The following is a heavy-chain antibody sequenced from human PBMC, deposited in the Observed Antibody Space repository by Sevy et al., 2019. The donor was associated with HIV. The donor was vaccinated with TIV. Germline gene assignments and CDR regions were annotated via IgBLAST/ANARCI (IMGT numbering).Heavy chain of an antibody. CDR2: ISYDGSNK. V-gene: IGHV3-30*18. CDR1: GFTFSGYG. Sequence: GGSLRLSCAASGFTFSGYGMHWVRQAPGKGLEWVAVISYDGSNKYYADSVKGRFTISRDNSKNTLYLQMNSLRAEDVAVNYCSNSVSWEQDGFDIWGQGTMVTVSS. D-gene: IGHD1-26*01. J-gene: IGHJ3*02. CDR3: SNSVSWEQDGFDI.